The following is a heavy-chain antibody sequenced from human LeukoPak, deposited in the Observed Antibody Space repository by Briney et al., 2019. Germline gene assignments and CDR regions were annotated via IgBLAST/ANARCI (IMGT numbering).Heavy chain of an antibody. CDR1: GYTFTSYD. Sequence: RASVKVSCKASGYTFTSYDINWVRQAPGQGLEWMGIINPSGGSTSYAQKFQGRVTMTRDTSTSTVYMELSSLRSEDTAVYYCAGAIVPDNYYYGMDVWGQGTTVTVSS. CDR2: INPSGGST. CDR3: AGAIVPDNYYYGMDV. J-gene: IGHJ6*02. D-gene: IGHD2-2*01. V-gene: IGHV1-46*01.